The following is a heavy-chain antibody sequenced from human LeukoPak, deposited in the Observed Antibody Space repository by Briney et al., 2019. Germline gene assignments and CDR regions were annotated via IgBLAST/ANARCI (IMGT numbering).Heavy chain of an antibody. CDR2: IYYSESTYSGST. V-gene: IGHV4-59*01. CDR1: GDSISSYY. D-gene: IGHD6-13*01. J-gene: IGHJ5*02. CDR3: ARDRGGYSSSYFDP. Sequence: PSETLCLTCTVSGDSISSYYWSWIRQPPGKGLEWIGYIYYSESTYSGSTKYNPSLKSRVTISVDTSKKQFSLRLSSVTAADTALYYCARDRGGYSSSYFDPWGQGTLVTVSS.